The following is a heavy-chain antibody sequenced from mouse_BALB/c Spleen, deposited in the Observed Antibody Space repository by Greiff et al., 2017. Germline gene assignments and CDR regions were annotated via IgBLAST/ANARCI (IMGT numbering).Heavy chain of an antibody. CDR3: ARELGPSYYAMDY. D-gene: IGHD4-1*01. CDR1: GYTFTDYA. Sequence: QVQLQQSGPELVRPGVSVKISCKGSGYTFTDYAMNWVKQSHAKSLEWIGVISTYYGNTNYNQKFKGKATMTVDKSSSTAYMELARLTSEDSAIYYCARELGPSYYAMDYWGQGTSVTVSS. V-gene: IGHV1-67*01. J-gene: IGHJ4*01. CDR2: ISTYYGNT.